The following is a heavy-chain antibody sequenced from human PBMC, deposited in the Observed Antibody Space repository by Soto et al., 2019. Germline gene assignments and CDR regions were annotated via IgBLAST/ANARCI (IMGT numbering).Heavy chain of an antibody. V-gene: IGHV4-4*07. CDR1: GDSFSNSY. CDR2: IYPSGTT. CDR3: ARDDFGSAGMDV. J-gene: IGHJ6*02. Sequence: SETLSLTCTVSGDSFSNSYWSWIRQPAGKGLEWIGRIYPSGTTNYNPSLKSRLTLSRDTSKNQFSLSLRSVTASDTAVYFCARDDFGSAGMDVWGQGTTVTVSS. D-gene: IGHD3-10*01.